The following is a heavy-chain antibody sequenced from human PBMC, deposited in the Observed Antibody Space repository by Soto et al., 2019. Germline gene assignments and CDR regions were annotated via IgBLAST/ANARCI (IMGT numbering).Heavy chain of an antibody. CDR2: IYYSGST. D-gene: IGHD5-12*01. J-gene: IGHJ3*02. CDR1: GGSISSSSYY. CDR3: ARREVATIFAFDI. Sequence: PSETLSLTCTVSGGSISSSSYYWGWIRQSPGKGLEWIGSIYYSGSTYYNPSLKSRVTISVDTSKNQFSLKLSSVTAADTAVYYCARREVATIFAFDIWGQGTMVTVSS. V-gene: IGHV4-39*01.